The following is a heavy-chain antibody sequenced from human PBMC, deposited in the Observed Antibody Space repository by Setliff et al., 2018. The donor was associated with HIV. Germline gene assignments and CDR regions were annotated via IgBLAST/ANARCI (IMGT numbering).Heavy chain of an antibody. CDR3: ARGTINNYFDY. J-gene: IGHJ4*02. D-gene: IGHD2-21*01. V-gene: IGHV1-18*01. CDR2: ISSINGNT. Sequence: ASVKVSCKTSGYTFTAYGINWVRQAPGQGLEWMVGISSINGNTNYAQKFQGRVTMTTDTFTNTAYMELRSLRSDDTAVYYCARGTINNYFDYWGQGTLVTVSS. CDR1: GYTFTAYG.